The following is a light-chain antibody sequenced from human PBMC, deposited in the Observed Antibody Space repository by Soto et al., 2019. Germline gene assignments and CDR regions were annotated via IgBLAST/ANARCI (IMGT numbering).Light chain of an antibody. V-gene: IGKV1-33*01. Sequence: DIQMTQSPSFLSASVGDRVTITCQASHDITNYLNWYQQKSGKAPKLLIYDASNLETGVPSRFSGSGSGTHFTFTITRLQPEDIATYYCQQYDNLWTFGQGTKVEIK. CDR1: HDITNY. J-gene: IGKJ1*01. CDR3: QQYDNLWT. CDR2: DAS.